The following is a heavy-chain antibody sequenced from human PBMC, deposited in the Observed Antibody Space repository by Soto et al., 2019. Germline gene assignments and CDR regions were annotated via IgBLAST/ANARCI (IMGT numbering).Heavy chain of an antibody. CDR1: GGSFSGYY. V-gene: IGHV4-34*01. CDR2: INHSGST. D-gene: IGHD3-9*01. CDR3: AMGRILTGYYTFDY. Sequence: SETLSLTCAVYGGSFSGYYWSWIRQPPGKGLEWIGEINHSGSTNYNPSLKSRVTISVDTSKNQFSLKLSSVTAADTAVYYCAMGRILTGYYTFDYWGQGTLVTAPQ. J-gene: IGHJ4*02.